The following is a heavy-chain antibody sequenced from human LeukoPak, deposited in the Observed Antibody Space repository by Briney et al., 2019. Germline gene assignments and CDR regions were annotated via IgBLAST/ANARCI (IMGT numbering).Heavy chain of an antibody. CDR1: GFIFRNSG. D-gene: IGHD1-1*01. Sequence: PGGSLRLSCAASGFIFRNSGMHWVRQALGKGLEWVAFIRYDGSNKYYADSVKGRFTISRDNSKNTLYLQMNSLRAEDTAVYFCAKDKDPWKSTSISDFDYWAREPWSPSPQ. J-gene: IGHJ4*02. V-gene: IGHV3-30*02. CDR2: IRYDGSNK. CDR3: AKDKDPWKSTSISDFDY.